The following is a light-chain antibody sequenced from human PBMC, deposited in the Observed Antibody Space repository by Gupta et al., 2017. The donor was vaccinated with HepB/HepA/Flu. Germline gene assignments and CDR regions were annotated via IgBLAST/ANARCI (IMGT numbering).Light chain of an antibody. CDR3: CSYAGAYWV. Sequence: QSALTQPRSVSGSPGQSVTTSCTGTSSDIGGNKFVPWYQQHPGQAPKMMIYDVNKRPSGVPDRFSGSKSGNTASLXIXGLQAEXEADYYCCSYAGAYWVFGGGTKLTVL. CDR2: DVN. J-gene: IGLJ3*02. CDR1: SSDIGGNKF. V-gene: IGLV2-11*01.